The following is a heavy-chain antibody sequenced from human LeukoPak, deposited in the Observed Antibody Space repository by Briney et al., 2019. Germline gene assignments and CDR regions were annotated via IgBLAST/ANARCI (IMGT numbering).Heavy chain of an antibody. Sequence: PSETLSLTCSVSGVSISSYYWTWIRQPPGKGLEWIGYIYYSGSTNYNPSLKSRVTISVDTSKNQFSLKLSSVTAADTAVYYCTRGFLYIDVWGKGTTVTVSS. J-gene: IGHJ6*03. CDR2: IYYSGST. CDR3: TRGFLYIDV. V-gene: IGHV4-59*01. CDR1: GVSISSYY.